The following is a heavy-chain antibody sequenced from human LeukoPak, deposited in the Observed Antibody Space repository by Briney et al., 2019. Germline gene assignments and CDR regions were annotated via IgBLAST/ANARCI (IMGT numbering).Heavy chain of an antibody. CDR3: ATKQWLAPPPDT. CDR2: INTDGTVT. D-gene: IGHD6-19*01. CDR1: GFTFSKYW. Sequence: GGSLRLPCAASGFTFSKYWMLWVRQAPGKGLESVSRINTDGTVTTYADSVKGRFTVSRDNADNTMFLQMNSVRDEDTAVYYCATKQWLAPPPDTWGQGTPVTVSS. J-gene: IGHJ5*02. V-gene: IGHV3-74*01.